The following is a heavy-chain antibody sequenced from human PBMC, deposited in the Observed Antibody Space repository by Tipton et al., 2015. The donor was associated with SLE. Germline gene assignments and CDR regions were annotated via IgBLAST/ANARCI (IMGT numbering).Heavy chain of an antibody. Sequence: TLSLTCAVSGYSITSGDYWGWIRQPPGKGLEWVGSLYHRGSTYYNPSLKSRVTISTDTSKNEIYLKLRSVTAADTAVYYCAGAWQGYCSGGTCYVLDYWGQGTLVTVSS. CDR2: LYHRGST. CDR3: AGAWQGYCSGGTCYVLDY. D-gene: IGHD2-15*01. J-gene: IGHJ4*02. CDR1: GYSITSGDY. V-gene: IGHV4-38-2*01.